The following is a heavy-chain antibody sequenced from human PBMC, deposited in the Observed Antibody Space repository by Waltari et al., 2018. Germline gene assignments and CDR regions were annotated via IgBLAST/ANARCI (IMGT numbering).Heavy chain of an antibody. CDR3: ARGGWDSTAAMYFDY. V-gene: IGHV4-30-4*08. CDR1: GGSISSGDYY. J-gene: IGHJ4*02. CDR2: IYYSGST. D-gene: IGHD2-2*01. Sequence: QVQLQESGPGLVKPSQTLSLTCTVSGGSISSGDYYWSWIRQPPGKGLEWIGYIYYSGSTNYNPSLKSRVTISVDTSKNQFSLKLSSVTAADTAVYYCARGGWDSTAAMYFDYWGQGTLVTVSS.